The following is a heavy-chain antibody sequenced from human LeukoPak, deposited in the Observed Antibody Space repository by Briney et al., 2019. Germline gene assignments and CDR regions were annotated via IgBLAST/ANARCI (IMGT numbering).Heavy chain of an antibody. CDR1: GYTFTSYG. Sequence: ASVNVSCKASGYTFTSYGISWVRQAPGQGLEWMGWISAYNGNTNYAQKLQGRVTMTTDTSTSTAYMELRSLRSDDTAVYYCARSPLGGSGYPYYFDYWGQGTLVTVSS. CDR2: ISAYNGNT. D-gene: IGHD3-22*01. CDR3: ARSPLGGSGYPYYFDY. V-gene: IGHV1-18*01. J-gene: IGHJ4*02.